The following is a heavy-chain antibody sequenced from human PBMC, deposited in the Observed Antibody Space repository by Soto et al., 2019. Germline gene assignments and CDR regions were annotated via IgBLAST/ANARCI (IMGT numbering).Heavy chain of an antibody. D-gene: IGHD6-13*01. CDR3: AKVIAAAGTTRARAFDI. Sequence: PWGSLRLSCAASGFTFSSYAMSWVRQAPGKGLEWVSAISGSGGSTYYADSVKGRFTISRDNSKNTLYLQMNSLRAEDTAVYYCAKVIAAAGTTRARAFDIWGQGTMVTVSS. J-gene: IGHJ3*02. CDR1: GFTFSSYA. CDR2: ISGSGGST. V-gene: IGHV3-23*01.